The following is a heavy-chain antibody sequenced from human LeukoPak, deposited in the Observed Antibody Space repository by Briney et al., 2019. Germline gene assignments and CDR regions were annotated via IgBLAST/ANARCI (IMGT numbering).Heavy chain of an antibody. CDR2: FDPEDGET. CDR1: GYTLTELS. J-gene: IGHJ5*02. CDR3: ATVPFRIAVARHWFDP. Sequence: ASVKVSCKVSGYTLTELSMHWVRQAPGKGLEWMGGFDPEDGETIYAQKFQGRVTMTEDTSTDTAYMELSSLRSEDTAVYYCATVPFRIAVARHWFDPWGQGTLVTVSS. V-gene: IGHV1-24*01. D-gene: IGHD6-19*01.